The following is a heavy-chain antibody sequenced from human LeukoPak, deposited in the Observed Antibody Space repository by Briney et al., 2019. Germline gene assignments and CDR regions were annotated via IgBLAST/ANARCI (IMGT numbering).Heavy chain of an antibody. CDR1: GFTFSSYS. Sequence: GGSLRLSCAASGFTFSSYSMNWVRQAPGKGLEWVSGINWNGGSTGYADSVKGRFTISRDNAKNSLYLQMNSLRAEDTALYYCARVYYYGSGSYGGAFDIWGQGTMVTVSS. CDR3: ARVYYYGSGSYGGAFDI. V-gene: IGHV3-20*04. D-gene: IGHD3-10*01. CDR2: INWNGGST. J-gene: IGHJ3*02.